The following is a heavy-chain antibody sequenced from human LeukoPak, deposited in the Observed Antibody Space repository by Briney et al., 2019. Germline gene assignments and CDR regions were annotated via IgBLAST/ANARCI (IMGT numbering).Heavy chain of an antibody. CDR3: ARGGSSGWFPPDAFDI. D-gene: IGHD6-19*01. J-gene: IGHJ3*02. CDR2: INHSGST. Sequence: SETLSLTCAVYGGSFSGYYWSWIRQPPGKGLEWIGEINHSGSTNYNPSLKSRVTISVDTSKNQFSLQLNSVTPEDTAVYYCARGGSSGWFPPDAFDIWGQGTMVTVSS. CDR1: GGSFSGYY. V-gene: IGHV4-34*01.